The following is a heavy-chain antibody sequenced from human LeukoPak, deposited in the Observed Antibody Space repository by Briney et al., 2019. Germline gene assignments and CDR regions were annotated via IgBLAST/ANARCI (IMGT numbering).Heavy chain of an antibody. J-gene: IGHJ4*02. CDR1: GFTFSSHG. Sequence: PGESLRLSCAASGFTFSSHGMHWVRQAPGKGLEWVSFIRYDGSNKYYVDSVKGRFTISRDNSKNTLYLQMNSLRPEDTAVYYCAKDRSYYGSGGTPLDDYWGQGTLVTVSS. CDR2: IRYDGSNK. V-gene: IGHV3-30*02. D-gene: IGHD3-10*01. CDR3: AKDRSYYGSGGTPLDDY.